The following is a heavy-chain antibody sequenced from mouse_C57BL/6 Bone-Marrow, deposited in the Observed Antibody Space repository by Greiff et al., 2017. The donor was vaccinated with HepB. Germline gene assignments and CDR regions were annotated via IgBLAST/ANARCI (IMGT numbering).Heavy chain of an antibody. J-gene: IGHJ2*01. CDR2: IKPSRGYT. V-gene: IGHV1-4*01. CDR3: AFCDYDYFDY. Sequence: QVPPQQFGAELGRPGASVKMFRKASGYTFTRHTMHRVKQRPGQGLEWIGYIKPSRGYTKYNQKFKDKATLTADKSSSTAYMQLSSLTSEDSAVYYCAFCDYDYFDYWGQGTTLTVSS. CDR1: GYTFTRHT. D-gene: IGHD2-4*01.